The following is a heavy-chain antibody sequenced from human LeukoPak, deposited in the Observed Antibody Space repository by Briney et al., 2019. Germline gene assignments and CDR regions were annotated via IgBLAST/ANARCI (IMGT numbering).Heavy chain of an antibody. V-gene: IGHV3-66*02. CDR2: IYSGGST. D-gene: IGHD3-22*01. J-gene: IGHJ4*02. Sequence: GGSLRLSCAASGFTVSSNYMSWVRQARGKGLEWVSVIYSGGSTYYADSVKGRFTISRDNSKNTLYLQMNSLRAEDTAVYYCARDRDYDSSGYYYNDYWGQGTLVTVSS. CDR1: GFTVSSNY. CDR3: ARDRDYDSSGYYYNDY.